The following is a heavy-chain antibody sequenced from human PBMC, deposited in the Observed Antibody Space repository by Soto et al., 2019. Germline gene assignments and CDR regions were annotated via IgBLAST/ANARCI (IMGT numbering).Heavy chain of an antibody. CDR2: IYYSGST. CDR3: AKGKSSGWYYFDY. Sequence: SETLSLTCTVSGGSISSGGYYWSWIRQHPGKGLEWIGYIYYSGSTYYNPSLKSRVTISVDTSKNQFSLKLSSVTAADTAVYYCAKGKSSGWYYFDYWGQGTLVTVSS. J-gene: IGHJ4*02. V-gene: IGHV4-31*03. D-gene: IGHD6-19*01. CDR1: GGSISSGGYY.